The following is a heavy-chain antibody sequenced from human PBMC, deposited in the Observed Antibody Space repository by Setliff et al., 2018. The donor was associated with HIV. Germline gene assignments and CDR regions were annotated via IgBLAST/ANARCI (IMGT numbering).Heavy chain of an antibody. Sequence: SSETLSLTCTVSGGSISSGGYYWSWIRQHPGKGLEWIGYIYYSGSTYYNPSLKSLVTISVDTSKNQFSLKLSSVTAADTAVYYCARIGMEYYYYYMDVWGKGTTVTVSS. CDR1: GGSISSGGYY. V-gene: IGHV4-31*01. J-gene: IGHJ6*03. CDR2: IYYSGST. CDR3: ARIGMEYYYYYMDV. D-gene: IGHD1-1*01.